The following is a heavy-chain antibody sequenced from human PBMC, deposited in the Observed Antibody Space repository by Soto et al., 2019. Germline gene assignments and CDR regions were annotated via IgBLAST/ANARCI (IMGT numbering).Heavy chain of an antibody. D-gene: IGHD3-10*01. CDR1: GYTFTSYG. CDR2: IGVYNNNR. Sequence: VASVKVSCKASGYTFTSYGISWVRQAPGQGLEWMGWIGVYNNNRNYAQKVQGRVTMTTDTSTSTAYMELRSLISDDTAVYYCARDQLGARGDYWGPGTLVTVYS. J-gene: IGHJ4*02. CDR3: ARDQLGARGDY. V-gene: IGHV1-18*04.